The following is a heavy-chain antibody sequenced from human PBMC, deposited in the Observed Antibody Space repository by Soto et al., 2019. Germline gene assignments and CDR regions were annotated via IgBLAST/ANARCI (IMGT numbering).Heavy chain of an antibody. CDR3: VRDFMTMAGIQ. D-gene: IGHD6-19*01. Sequence: PGGSLRLSCAASAFTFSDYYMHWVRQGPGKGPVWVSAISGDGGRTYYAGSVRGRFTISRDNAKSTVYLQMNSLRADDTAVYFCVRDFMTMAGIQRGQGTLVTVSS. J-gene: IGHJ4*02. CDR1: AFTFSDYY. V-gene: IGHV3-74*01. CDR2: ISGDGGRT.